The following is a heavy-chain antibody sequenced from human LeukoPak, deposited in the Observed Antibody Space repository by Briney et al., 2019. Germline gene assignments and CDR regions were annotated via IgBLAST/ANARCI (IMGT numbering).Heavy chain of an antibody. V-gene: IGHV3-7*01. Sequence: GGSLRLSCAASGFTFSSYWMSWVRQAPGKGLEWVANIKQDGSEKYYVNSVKGRFTISRDNAKNSLYLQMNSLRAEDTAIYYCARGSGFDPFDYWGQGTLVTVSS. D-gene: IGHD5-12*01. CDR3: ARGSGFDPFDY. CDR2: IKQDGSEK. CDR1: GFTFSSYW. J-gene: IGHJ4*02.